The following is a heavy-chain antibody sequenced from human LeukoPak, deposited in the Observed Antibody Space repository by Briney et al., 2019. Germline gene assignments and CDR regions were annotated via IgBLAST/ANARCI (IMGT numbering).Heavy chain of an antibody. V-gene: IGHV4-30-2*01. Sequence: LSETLSLTCAVSGGSISSGGYSWSWIRQPPGKGLEWIGYIYHSGSTYYNPSLKSRVTISVDRSKNQFSLKLSSVTAADTAVYYCARGIVTMVRGVTKAFDYWGQGTLVTVSS. J-gene: IGHJ4*02. CDR1: GGSISSGGYS. CDR3: ARGIVTMVRGVTKAFDY. D-gene: IGHD3-10*01. CDR2: IYHSGST.